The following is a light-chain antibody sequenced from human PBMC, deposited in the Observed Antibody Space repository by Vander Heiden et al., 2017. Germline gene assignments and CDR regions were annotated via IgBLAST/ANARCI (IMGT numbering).Light chain of an antibody. J-gene: IGKJ4*01. Sequence: DLQLTQSPSSLSASVGDRVTITCRASQGISSYLAWYQQKPWKAPKLLIDAAATLQSGVPSRFSATGSGTEVTLTMRSLHPEDFATYYCQQCNCDPGPTFAGGGK. V-gene: IGKV1-9*01. CDR3: QQCNCDPGPT. CDR2: AAA. CDR1: QGISSY.